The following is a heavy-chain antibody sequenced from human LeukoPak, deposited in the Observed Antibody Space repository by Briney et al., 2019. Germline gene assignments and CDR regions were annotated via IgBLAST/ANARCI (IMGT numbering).Heavy chain of an antibody. Sequence: SETLSLTCTVSGGSISSYYWSWIRQPAGKGLEWIGRIYTSGSTNYNPSLKSRVTMSVDTFKNQFSLKLSSVTAADTAVYYCARDHQYYGSGSYYSLFDYWGQGTLVTVSS. J-gene: IGHJ4*02. CDR1: GGSISSYY. D-gene: IGHD3-10*01. CDR3: ARDHQYYGSGSYYSLFDY. V-gene: IGHV4-4*07. CDR2: IYTSGST.